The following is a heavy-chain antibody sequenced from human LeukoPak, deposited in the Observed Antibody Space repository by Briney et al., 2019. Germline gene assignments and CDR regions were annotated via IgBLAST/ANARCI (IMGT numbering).Heavy chain of an antibody. CDR2: ISSSSSTI. CDR3: AKDLGWIQFGY. V-gene: IGHV3-48*01. D-gene: IGHD5-18*01. CDR1: GFTFSSYS. J-gene: IGHJ4*02. Sequence: GGSLRLSCAASGFTFSSYSMNWVRQAPGKGLEWVSYISSSSSTIYYADSVKGRFTISRDNAKNSLYLQMNSLRAEDTAVYYCAKDLGWIQFGYWGQGALVTVSS.